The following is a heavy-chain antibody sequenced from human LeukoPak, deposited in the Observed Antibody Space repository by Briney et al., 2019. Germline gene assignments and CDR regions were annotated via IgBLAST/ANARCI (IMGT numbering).Heavy chain of an antibody. J-gene: IGHJ4*02. V-gene: IGHV1-18*01. CDR3: ARDGSGWSAY. Sequence: VASVKVSCKASGYTFTSYGISWVRQAPGQGLEWVGWVSPYNGHTNYAQKFQGRVTMTTDTSTSTAYMEVRSLRSDDTAMYYCARDGSGWSAYWGQGTLVTVSS. CDR2: VSPYNGHT. CDR1: GYTFTSYG. D-gene: IGHD6-19*01.